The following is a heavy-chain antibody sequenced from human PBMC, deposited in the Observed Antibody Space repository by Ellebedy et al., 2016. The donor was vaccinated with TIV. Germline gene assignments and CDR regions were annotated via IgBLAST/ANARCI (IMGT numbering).Heavy chain of an antibody. D-gene: IGHD6-19*01. V-gene: IGHV4-4*07. Sequence: MPSETLSLTCTVSGGSISSYYWSWIRQPAGKGLEWIGRIYTSGSTNYNPSLKSRVTMSGDTSKNQFSLKLSSVTAADTAVYDCASGYSSGWLDYWGQGTLVTVSS. J-gene: IGHJ4*02. CDR3: ASGYSSGWLDY. CDR2: IYTSGST. CDR1: GGSISSYY.